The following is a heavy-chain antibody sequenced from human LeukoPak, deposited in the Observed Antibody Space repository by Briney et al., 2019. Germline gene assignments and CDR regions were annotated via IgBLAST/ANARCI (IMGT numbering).Heavy chain of an antibody. V-gene: IGHV4-31*01. Sequence: PSVTLSLTCTVSGGSVSSGGYYWSWIRQRPRRGLEWIRYISYSGSTYYNPSLKSQATISRDTSKNQFSLKLNSVTAADAAVYYCAKSNYDSSGFGYFDFWGQGTLVTVSS. CDR3: AKSNYDSSGFGYFDF. J-gene: IGHJ4*02. D-gene: IGHD3-22*01. CDR2: ISYSGST. CDR1: GGSVSSGGYY.